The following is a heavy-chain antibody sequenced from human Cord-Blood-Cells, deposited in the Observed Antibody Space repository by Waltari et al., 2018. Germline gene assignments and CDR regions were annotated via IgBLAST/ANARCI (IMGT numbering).Heavy chain of an antibody. CDR3: ARAQKGSGWSYLFDY. V-gene: IGHV4-4*02. Sequence: QVQLQESGPGLVKPSGTLSLTCAVSGGSISSSNWWSWVREPPGTGLEWIGEIYHSGSTNYNPSRKSRVTISVDKSKNQFSLKLSSVTAADTAVYYCARAQKGSGWSYLFDYWGQGTLVTVSS. J-gene: IGHJ4*02. CDR1: GGSISSSNW. D-gene: IGHD6-19*01. CDR2: IYHSGST.